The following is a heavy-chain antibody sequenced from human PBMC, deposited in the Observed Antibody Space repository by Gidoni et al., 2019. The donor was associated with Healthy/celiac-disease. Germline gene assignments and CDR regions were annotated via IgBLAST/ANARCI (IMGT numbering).Heavy chain of an antibody. D-gene: IGHD2-2*01. CDR2: IYTSGST. CDR1: GGSISSGSYY. Sequence: QVQLQESGQGLVKPSQTLSLTCPVSGGSISSGSYYRSWIRQPAGKGLAWIGRIYTSGSTSYNPSLKSRVTISVDTSKNQFSLKLSSVTAADTAVYYCARAGAYQLLTGNCFDPWGQGTLVTVSS. V-gene: IGHV4-61*02. CDR3: ARAGAYQLLTGNCFDP. J-gene: IGHJ5*02.